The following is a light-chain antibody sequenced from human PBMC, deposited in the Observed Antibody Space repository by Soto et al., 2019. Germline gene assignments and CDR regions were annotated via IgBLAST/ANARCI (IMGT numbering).Light chain of an antibody. CDR2: DAS. CDR1: QSVSSD. J-gene: IGKJ4*01. CDR3: QQRSNWPPLT. Sequence: EIVLTQSPATLSLSPGERATLSCRASQSVSSDLAWYQQKPGQAPRLLIYDASNRATGIPARFSGSGSGIDFTLTISSLEPEDFAVFYCQQRSNWPPLTFGGGIKVEIK. V-gene: IGKV3-11*01.